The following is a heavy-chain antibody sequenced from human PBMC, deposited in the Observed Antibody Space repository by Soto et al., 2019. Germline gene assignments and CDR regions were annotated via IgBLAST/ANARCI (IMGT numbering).Heavy chain of an antibody. CDR2: INPNSGDT. D-gene: IGHD1-26*01. V-gene: IGHV1-2*02. Sequence: ASVKVSCKASGYTFTGYYVHWVRQAPGQGLEWMGWINPNSGDTYLAQRFQGRVTMNRDTSIGTAYMELRGLTSDDTAEYYCAKGGAIVAAGTRVYLYNAMDVWRQGTTVTAS. CDR3: AKGGAIVAAGTRVYLYNAMDV. J-gene: IGHJ6*02. CDR1: GYTFTGYY.